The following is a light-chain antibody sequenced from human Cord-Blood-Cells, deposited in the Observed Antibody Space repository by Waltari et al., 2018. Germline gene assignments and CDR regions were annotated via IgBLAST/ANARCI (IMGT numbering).Light chain of an antibody. CDR1: SSDVGGYNY. J-gene: IGLJ2*01. Sequence: QSALTQPASVSGSPGQSITISCTGTSSDVGGYNYVSWYQQHPGKAPKLMIYDVSKRPSGVSHLFSGSRAGNTASLTISERQAEGEADYYCSSYTGSSTVVFGGGTKLTVL. CDR2: DVS. CDR3: SSYTGSSTVV. V-gene: IGLV2-14*01.